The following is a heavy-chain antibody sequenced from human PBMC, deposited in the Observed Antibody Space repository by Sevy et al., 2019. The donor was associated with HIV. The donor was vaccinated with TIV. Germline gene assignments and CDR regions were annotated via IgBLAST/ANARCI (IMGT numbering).Heavy chain of an antibody. J-gene: IGHJ5*02. D-gene: IGHD5-12*01. CDR1: GGSISSSSYY. CDR2: IYYSGST. Sequence: SETLSLTCTVSGGSISSSSYYWGWIRQPPGKGLEWIGSIYYSGSTYYNPSLKSRVTISVDTSKNQFSLKLSSVTAADTAVYYCARHGGGPYSGHNWFYPWGQGTLVTVSS. CDR3: ARHGGGPYSGHNWFYP. V-gene: IGHV4-39*01.